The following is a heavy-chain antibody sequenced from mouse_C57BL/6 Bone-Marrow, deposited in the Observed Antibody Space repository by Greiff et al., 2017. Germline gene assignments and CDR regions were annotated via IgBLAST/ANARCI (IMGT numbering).Heavy chain of an antibody. D-gene: IGHD2-2*01. CDR3: SEDSAFYECAVWLRPYYFDY. CDR2: GQGLEWIG. Sequence: VQLQQSGPELARPWASVKISCQAFYTFFRKLHFASRDTNYWMQLVKQRPGQGLEWIGAIYPGDGDNSYNHKFKGKATLTEDKSSVTADMKLSSLTSEDSAFYECAVWLRPYYFDYWGQGTTLTVSS. V-gene: IGHV1-87*01. J-gene: IGHJ2*01. CDR1: YTF.